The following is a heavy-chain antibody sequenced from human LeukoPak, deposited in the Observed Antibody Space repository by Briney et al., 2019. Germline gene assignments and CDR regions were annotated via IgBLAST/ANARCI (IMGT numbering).Heavy chain of an antibody. CDR3: AKAGGDIEQDLKFFDY. Sequence: GGSLRLSCAASGFTFSSYAMSWVRQAPGKGLEWVSAFSGSGGSTYYAASVKGRFTISRDNSKNTLYLQMNSLRAEDRAVYYCAKAGGDIEQDLKFFDYWGQGTLVTVSS. V-gene: IGHV3-23*01. D-gene: IGHD3-16*01. CDR1: GFTFSSYA. CDR2: FSGSGGST. J-gene: IGHJ4*02.